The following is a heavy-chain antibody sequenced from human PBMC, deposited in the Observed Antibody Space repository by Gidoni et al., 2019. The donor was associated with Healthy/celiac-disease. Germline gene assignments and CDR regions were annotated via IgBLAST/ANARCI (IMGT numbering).Heavy chain of an antibody. J-gene: IGHJ4*02. D-gene: IGHD3-10*01. CDR3: AKDLTGSGSYSAPGY. CDR2: ISWNSGSI. Sequence: EVQLVESGGGLVQPGRSLSLSCAASGFTFDDYAMHWVRQAPGKGLEWVSGISWNSGSIGYADSVKGRFTISRDNAKNSLYLQMNSLRAEDTALYYCAKDLTGSGSYSAPGYWGQGTLVTVSS. CDR1: GFTFDDYA. V-gene: IGHV3-9*01.